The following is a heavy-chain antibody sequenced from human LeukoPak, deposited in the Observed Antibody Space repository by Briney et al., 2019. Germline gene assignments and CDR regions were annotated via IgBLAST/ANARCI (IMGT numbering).Heavy chain of an antibody. CDR2: ISSSSSTI. D-gene: IGHD5-12*01. CDR1: GFTFSSYS. V-gene: IGHV3-48*01. CDR3: ARAKVVATLYYYYYMDV. J-gene: IGHJ6*03. Sequence: GGSLRLSCAASGFTFSSYSMNWVRQAPGKGLEWVSYISSSSSTIYYADSVKGRFTISRDNAKNSLYLQMNSLRAEDTAVYYRARAKVVATLYYYYYMDVWGKGTTVTVSS.